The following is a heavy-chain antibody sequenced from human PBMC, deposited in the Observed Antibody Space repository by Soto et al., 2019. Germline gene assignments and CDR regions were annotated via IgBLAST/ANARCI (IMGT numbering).Heavy chain of an antibody. CDR2: VSGSGGST. J-gene: IGHJ2*01. CDR1: GFTFSSYA. V-gene: IGHV3-23*01. D-gene: IGHD5-18*01. Sequence: EVQLLESGGGLVQPGGSLRLSCAASGFTFSSYAMSWVRQAPGKGLEWVSTVSGSGGSTYYADSVKGRFTISRDNSKNMLYLQMSSLRAEDTAVYYCAKDQYSYALWYFDLWGRGTLVTVSS. CDR3: AKDQYSYALWYFDL.